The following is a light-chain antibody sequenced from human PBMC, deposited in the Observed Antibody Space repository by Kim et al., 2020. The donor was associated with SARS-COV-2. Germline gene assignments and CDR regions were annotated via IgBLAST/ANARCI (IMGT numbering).Light chain of an antibody. CDR3: AAWDDSLNGWV. Sequence: GQRVTISWSGSSSNIGSNPVNWYQQLPGTAPKHLIYSNNQRPSGGRDRCSGSKSGTSASQAISGRQSEDEADYYCAAWDDSLNGWVFGGGTKLTVL. J-gene: IGLJ3*02. CDR1: SSNIGSNP. V-gene: IGLV1-44*01. CDR2: SNN.